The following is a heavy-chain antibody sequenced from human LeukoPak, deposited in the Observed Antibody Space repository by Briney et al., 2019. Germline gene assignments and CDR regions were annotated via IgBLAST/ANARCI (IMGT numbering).Heavy chain of an antibody. CDR1: GFTFGDYA. CDR3: SRVAGGSYYYYYMDV. V-gene: IGHV3-49*04. Sequence: GGSLRLSCAASGFTFGDYAMSWVRQAPGKGLQWVGFLRSKTYTETTEYAASVKGRFIISRDDSKSIAYLQMNSLKTEDTAVYYCSRVAGGSYYYYYMDVWGKGTTVTVSS. CDR2: LRSKTYTETT. J-gene: IGHJ6*03. D-gene: IGHD3-16*01.